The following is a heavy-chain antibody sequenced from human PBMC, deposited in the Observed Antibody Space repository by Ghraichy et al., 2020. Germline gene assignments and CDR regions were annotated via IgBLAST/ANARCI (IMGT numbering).Heavy chain of an antibody. CDR1: GFTFNNYW. CDR2: IKRDGSAT. J-gene: IGHJ4*02. D-gene: IGHD2-15*01. Sequence: GGSLRLSCAASGFTFNNYWMHWVRQAPGKGLVWVTRIKRDGSATGYADSVKGRFTISRDNAKNTLYLQMNSLRAEDTAVYYCVREGYCSGDDCYQRFDYWGQGTLITVSS. CDR3: VREGYCSGDDCYQRFDY. V-gene: IGHV3-74*01.